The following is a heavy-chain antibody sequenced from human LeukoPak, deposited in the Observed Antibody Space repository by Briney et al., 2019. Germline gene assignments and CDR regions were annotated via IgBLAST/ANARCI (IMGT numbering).Heavy chain of an antibody. J-gene: IGHJ4*02. CDR2: ISVNGGTT. CDR1: GFTFSSYA. Sequence: GGSLRLSCTASGFTFSSYAMTWVRQAPGKGLEWVSSISVNGGTTYYADSVKGRFTISRDSSKNTLYLQMNSLRAEDTAVYYCVKGGGNVRRYFEYWGQGTLVTVSS. D-gene: IGHD4-23*01. CDR3: VKGGGNVRRYFEY. V-gene: IGHV3-23*01.